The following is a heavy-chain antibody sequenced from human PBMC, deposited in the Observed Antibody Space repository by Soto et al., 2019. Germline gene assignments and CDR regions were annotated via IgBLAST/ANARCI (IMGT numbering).Heavy chain of an antibody. V-gene: IGHV1-69*01. J-gene: IGHJ3*02. Sequence: QVLLVQSGAEVKKPGSSVKVSCKVSGGSFRRYAISWVRQAPGQGLEWMGGIIPILGSPNYAQKFQDRVTIIADESTSTTYMELSSLRSEDAAVYYCASRERVDAFDIWGQWTMVTVSS. CDR3: ASRERVDAFDI. CDR1: GGSFRRYA. D-gene: IGHD1-26*01. CDR2: IIPILGSP.